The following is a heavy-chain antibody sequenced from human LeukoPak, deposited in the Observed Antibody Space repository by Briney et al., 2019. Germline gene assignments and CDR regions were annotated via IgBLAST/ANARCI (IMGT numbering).Heavy chain of an antibody. D-gene: IGHD6-19*01. CDR2: MNPNSGNT. CDR1: GYTFTSYD. CDR3: ARVGPVAGTGLAGERY. V-gene: IGHV1-8*01. J-gene: IGHJ4*02. Sequence: GASVKVSCKASGYTFTSYDINWVRQATGQGLEWMGWMNPNSGNTGYAQKFQGRVTMTRNTSISTAYMELRSLRSDDTAVYYCARVGPVAGTGLAGERYWGQGTLVTVSS.